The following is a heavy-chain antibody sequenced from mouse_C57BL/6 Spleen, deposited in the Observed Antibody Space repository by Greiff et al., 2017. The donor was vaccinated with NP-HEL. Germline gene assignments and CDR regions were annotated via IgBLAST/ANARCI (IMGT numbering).Heavy chain of an antibody. CDR2: IDPSDSYT. V-gene: IGHV1-69*01. CDR1: GYTFTSYW. Sequence: QVQLKQPGAELVMPGASVKLSCKASGYTFTSYWMHWVKQRPGQGLEWIGEIDPSDSYTNYNQKFKGKSTLTVDKSSSTAYMQLSSLTSEDSAVYYCARREDGYYEYFDVWGTGTTVTVSS. CDR3: ARREDGYYEYFDV. D-gene: IGHD2-3*01. J-gene: IGHJ1*03.